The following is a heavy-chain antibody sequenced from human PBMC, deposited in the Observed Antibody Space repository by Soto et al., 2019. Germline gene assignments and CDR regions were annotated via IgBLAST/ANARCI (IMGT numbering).Heavy chain of an antibody. D-gene: IGHD2-15*01. Sequence: ASVKVSCKASRYTFTGYYMHWVRQAPGQGLEWMGWINPNSGGTNYAQKFQGWVTMTRDTSISTAYMELSRLRSDDTAVYYCARAGPPPLGSSWYYYYYGMDVWGQGTTVTVSS. J-gene: IGHJ6*02. CDR1: RYTFTGYY. CDR3: ARAGPPPLGSSWYYYYYGMDV. V-gene: IGHV1-2*04. CDR2: INPNSGGT.